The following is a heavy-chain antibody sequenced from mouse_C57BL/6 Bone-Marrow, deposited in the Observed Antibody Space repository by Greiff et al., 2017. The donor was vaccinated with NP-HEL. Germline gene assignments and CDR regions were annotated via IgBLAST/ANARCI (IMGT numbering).Heavy chain of an antibody. V-gene: IGHV3-6*01. Sequence: EVKLVESGPGLVKPSQSLSLTCSVTGYSITSGSYWNWIRQFPGNKLEWMGYISYDGSNNYNPSLKNRISIHRDTSNNQFFLKLNSVTTEDTATYYCAREDLDYYGSSYWFAYWGQGTLVTVSA. D-gene: IGHD1-1*01. J-gene: IGHJ3*01. CDR3: AREDLDYYGSSYWFAY. CDR1: GYSITSGSY. CDR2: ISYDGSN.